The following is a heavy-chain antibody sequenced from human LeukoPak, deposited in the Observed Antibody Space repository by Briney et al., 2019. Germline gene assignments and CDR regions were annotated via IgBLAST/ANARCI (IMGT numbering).Heavy chain of an antibody. CDR1: GYTFNTYY. J-gene: IGHJ4*02. D-gene: IGHD3-3*01. V-gene: IGHV1-18*01. CDR3: AIFTIFGR. Sequence: ASVKVSCKASGYTFNTYYINWVRQAPGQGLEWMGWISAYNGKTNYVQNLQDRLTMTADTSTGTAYMELRSLRSDDTAVYYCAIFTIFGRWGQGTLVTVSS. CDR2: ISAYNGKT.